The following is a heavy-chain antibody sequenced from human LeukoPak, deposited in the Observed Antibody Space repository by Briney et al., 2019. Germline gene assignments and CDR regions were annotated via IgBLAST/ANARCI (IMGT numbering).Heavy chain of an antibody. V-gene: IGHV3-23*01. CDR2: ISGSGGST. CDR1: GFTFSSYA. J-gene: IGHJ4*02. D-gene: IGHD4-11*01. Sequence: GGSLRLSCAASGFTFSSYAMSWVRQAPGKGVEGVSAISGSGGSTYYADSVKGRFTISRDNSKNPLYLQMNSLRAEDTAVYYCAKDRGDYSNYRPYYFDYWGQGTLVTVSS. CDR3: AKDRGDYSNYRPYYFDY.